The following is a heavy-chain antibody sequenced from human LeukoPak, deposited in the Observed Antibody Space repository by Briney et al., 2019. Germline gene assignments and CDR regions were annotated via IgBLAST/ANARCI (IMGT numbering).Heavy chain of an antibody. D-gene: IGHD2-2*01. CDR2: ISAYNGNT. CDR3: ARVGYCSSTSCYGFVDY. CDR1: GFTFTSYG. Sequence: GGSLRLSCAASGFTFTSYGISWVRQAPGQGLEWMGWISAYNGNTNYAQKLQGRVTMTTDTSTSTAYMELRSLRSDDTAVYYCARVGYCSSTSCYGFVDYWGQGTLVTVSS. J-gene: IGHJ4*02. V-gene: IGHV1-18*01.